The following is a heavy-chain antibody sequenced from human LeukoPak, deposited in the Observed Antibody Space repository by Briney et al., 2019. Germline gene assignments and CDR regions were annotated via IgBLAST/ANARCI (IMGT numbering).Heavy chain of an antibody. CDR1: GGSISSGGYY. J-gene: IGHJ6*02. D-gene: IGHD7-27*01. CDR3: ASLTDLYYYYGMDV. CDR2: IYYSGST. Sequence: KTSQTLSLTCTVSGGSISSGGYYWSWIRQHPGKGLEWIGYIYYSGSTYYNPSLKSRVTISVDTSKNQFSLKLSSVTAADTAVYYCASLTDLYYYYGMDVWAKGPRSPSP. V-gene: IGHV4-31*03.